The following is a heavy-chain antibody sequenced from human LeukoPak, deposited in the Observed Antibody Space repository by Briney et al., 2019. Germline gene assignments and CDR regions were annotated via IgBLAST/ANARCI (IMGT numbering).Heavy chain of an antibody. J-gene: IGHJ4*02. CDR3: VVAAAGKIY. Sequence: GGSLRLSCAASGFTFDDYAMHWVRQAPGKGLEWVSGISWNSGSIGYADSVKGRFTISRDNAKNSLYLQMNSLRAEDTALYYRVVAAAGKIYWGQGTLVTVSS. V-gene: IGHV3-9*01. D-gene: IGHD6-13*01. CDR2: ISWNSGSI. CDR1: GFTFDDYA.